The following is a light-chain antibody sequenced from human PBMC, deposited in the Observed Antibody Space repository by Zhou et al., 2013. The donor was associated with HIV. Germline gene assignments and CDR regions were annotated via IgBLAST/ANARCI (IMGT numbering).Light chain of an antibody. CDR1: QSISSY. V-gene: IGKV1-39*01. CDR2: AAS. Sequence: DIRMTQSPSSLSASVGDRVTITCRASQSISSYLNWYQQKPGKAPKLLIYAASSLQSGVPSRFSGSGSGTDFTLTISSLQPEDFATYYCQQANSFPLTFGGGTKVEIK. CDR3: QQANSFPLT. J-gene: IGKJ4*01.